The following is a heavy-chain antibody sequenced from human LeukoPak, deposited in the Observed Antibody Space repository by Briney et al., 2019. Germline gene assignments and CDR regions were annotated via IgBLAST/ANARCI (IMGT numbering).Heavy chain of an antibody. CDR3: ARAEYSSSPYYYYGMDV. Sequence: ASVKVSCKASGYTFTSYGISWVRQAPGQGLEWMGWISAYNGNTNYAQKLQGRVTMTTDTSTSTAYMELRSLRSDDTAVYYCARAEYSSSPYYYYGMDVWGQGTTVTVSS. V-gene: IGHV1-18*01. CDR2: ISAYNGNT. D-gene: IGHD6-6*01. CDR1: GYTFTSYG. J-gene: IGHJ6*02.